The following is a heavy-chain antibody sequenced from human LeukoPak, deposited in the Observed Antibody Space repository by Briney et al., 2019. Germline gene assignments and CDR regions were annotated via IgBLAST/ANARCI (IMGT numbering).Heavy chain of an antibody. CDR1: GFTFSSYW. D-gene: IGHD1-1*01. V-gene: IGHV3-74*01. Sequence: HPGGSLRLSCAASGFTFSSYWMHWVRQAPGTGLVWVSRINGDGSSTNYADSVKGRFTISRDNAKNTLDLQMNSLRADDSAVYYCARGWNAAFEIWGQGTLVSISS. J-gene: IGHJ3*02. CDR2: INGDGSST. CDR3: ARGWNAAFEI.